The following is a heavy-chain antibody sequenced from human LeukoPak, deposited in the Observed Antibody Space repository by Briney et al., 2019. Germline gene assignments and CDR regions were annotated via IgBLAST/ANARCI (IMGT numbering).Heavy chain of an antibody. CDR2: INPNSGDT. Sequence: ASVKVACTASGYTFSCYYIHWMRQAPGQGLEWMGWINPNSGDTHYAQTFQGRVTMTRATSSSTAYMDLNSLISHDTAVYYCARVQYQLLFEGNWFDPWGQGTLVTVSS. J-gene: IGHJ5*02. V-gene: IGHV1-2*02. CDR3: ARVQYQLLFEGNWFDP. CDR1: GYTFSCYY. D-gene: IGHD2-2*01.